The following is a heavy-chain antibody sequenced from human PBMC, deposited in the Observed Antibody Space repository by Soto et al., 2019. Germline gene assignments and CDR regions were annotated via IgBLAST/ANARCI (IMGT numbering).Heavy chain of an antibody. V-gene: IGHV4-31*03. D-gene: IGHD4-17*01. Sequence: QVQLQESGPGLVKPSQTLSLTCTVSGRSISSGGYYWSWIRQHPGKGLEWIGYIYYSGSTYYNPSLKSRVTISVDTSKNQFSLKLSSVTAADTAVYYCAATVTDRPYYFDYWGQGTLVTVSS. J-gene: IGHJ4*02. CDR1: GRSISSGGYY. CDR2: IYYSGST. CDR3: AATVTDRPYYFDY.